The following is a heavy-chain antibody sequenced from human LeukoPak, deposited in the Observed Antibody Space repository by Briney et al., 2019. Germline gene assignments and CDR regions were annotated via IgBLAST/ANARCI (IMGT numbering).Heavy chain of an antibody. CDR1: GFTFSSYE. CDR2: IRYDGIHK. CDR3: ARSGRYCSGGSCYQEASLDY. Sequence: GGSLRLSCAASGFTFSSYEMNWVRQAPGKGLEWVAFIRYDGIHKDYADSVKGRFTISRDNSKNTLFMQMNSLRAEDTAVYYCARSGRYCSGGSCYQEASLDYWGQGTLVTVSS. D-gene: IGHD2-15*01. J-gene: IGHJ4*02. V-gene: IGHV3-33*08.